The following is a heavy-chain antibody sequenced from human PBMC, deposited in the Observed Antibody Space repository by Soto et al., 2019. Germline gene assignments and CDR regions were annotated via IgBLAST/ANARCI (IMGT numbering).Heavy chain of an antibody. CDR2: VYYLGST. V-gene: IGHV4-59*02. J-gene: IGHJ4*02. CDR3: ARDGYDGSGSPYPAY. D-gene: IGHD3-10*01. Sequence: SETLSLTCSVSGGSVSEYFWSWIRQSPERGLEWIGYVYYLGSTDYNPSLKSRVTISVDTSKRQFSLRLSSVTAADAAIYYCARDGYDGSGSPYPAYWGPGTQVTVSS. CDR1: GGSVSEYF.